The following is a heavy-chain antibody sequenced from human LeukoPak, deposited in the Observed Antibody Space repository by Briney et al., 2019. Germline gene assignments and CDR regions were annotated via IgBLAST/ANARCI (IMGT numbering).Heavy chain of an antibody. V-gene: IGHV3-21*01. J-gene: IGHJ3*02. Sequence: GGSLRLSCAASGFTFSSYAMNWVRQAPGKGLEWVSSISSSSTTIYYADSVKGRFTISRDNAKNSLYLQMNSLRAEDTAVYYCAREVEITGGAFYIWGVGTMVTVSS. CDR1: GFTFSSYA. CDR2: ISSSSTTI. D-gene: IGHD2-21*01. CDR3: AREVEITGGAFYI.